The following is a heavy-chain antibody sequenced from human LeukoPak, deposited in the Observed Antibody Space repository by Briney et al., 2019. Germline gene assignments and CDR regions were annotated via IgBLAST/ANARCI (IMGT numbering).Heavy chain of an antibody. D-gene: IGHD2-15*01. CDR2: IYSGGNI. V-gene: IGHV3-53*01. Sequence: GGSLRLSCAASGFTVSSTYMSWVRQAPGKGLEWVSVIYSGGNIYYIDSVKGRFTISRDASKNTLYLQMNSLRAEDTAVYFCASRHCSGGGCYFAGADPFDYWGQGTLVTVSS. CDR1: GFTVSSTY. J-gene: IGHJ4*02. CDR3: ASRHCSGGGCYFAGADPFDY.